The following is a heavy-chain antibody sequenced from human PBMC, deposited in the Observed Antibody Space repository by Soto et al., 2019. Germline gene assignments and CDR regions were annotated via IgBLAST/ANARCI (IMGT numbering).Heavy chain of an antibody. J-gene: IGHJ5*02. CDR3: ARRGYCSGTTCYKWFDP. D-gene: IGHD2-2*02. Sequence: LGESLAISCKGSGYSFSTYWIAWVRHRPGKGLEWMGIIYPGDSDTRYSPSFQGQVTISADKSISTAYLQWSSLKASDTAMYYCARRGYCSGTTCYKWFDPWGQGTLVTV. V-gene: IGHV5-51*01. CDR1: GYSFSTYW. CDR2: IYPGDSDT.